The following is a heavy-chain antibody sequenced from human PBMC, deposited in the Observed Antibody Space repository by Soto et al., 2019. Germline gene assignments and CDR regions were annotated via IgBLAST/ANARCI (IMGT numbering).Heavy chain of an antibody. Sequence: EEQLVESGGALVQPGRSLRLSCAASGFTFDDYAMHWVRQVPGKGLEWVSFITWNGVNTAYADSIRGRFTISRDNAKNSLYLQMNSLSAEDTAFYYYTRGYCSVGSCAFDIWGQGTMVAVSS. CDR3: TRGYCSVGSCAFDI. CDR1: GFTFDDYA. J-gene: IGHJ3*02. V-gene: IGHV3-9*01. D-gene: IGHD2-15*01. CDR2: ITWNGVNT.